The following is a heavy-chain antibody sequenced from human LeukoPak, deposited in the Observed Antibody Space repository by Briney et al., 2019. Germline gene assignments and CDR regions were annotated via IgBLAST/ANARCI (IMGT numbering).Heavy chain of an antibody. D-gene: IGHD6-19*01. CDR1: GGSVSSGTYY. Sequence: SETLSLTCSVSGGSVSSGTYYWSWIRQPAGKGLKWIGRMYSSGSTNYNLSLESRVTISLDTSKNQVFLKLSSVTAADTAVYYCARSYRSDWYYFDYWGQGTLVTVSS. J-gene: IGHJ4*02. V-gene: IGHV4-61*02. CDR2: MYSSGST. CDR3: ARSYRSDWYYFDY.